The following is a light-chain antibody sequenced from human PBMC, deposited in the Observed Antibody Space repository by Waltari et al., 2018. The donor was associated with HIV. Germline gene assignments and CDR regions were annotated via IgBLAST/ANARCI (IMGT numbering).Light chain of an antibody. CDR3: SSYAGSNNFGV. Sequence: QSALTQPPSASGSPGPSVTIACTGTSSDVGGYNYVSWYQQHPGKVPKLMIYEVSKRPSGVPDRVSGSKSDNTASLTVSGLQAEDEADYYCSSYAGSNNFGVFGGGTKLTVL. CDR1: SSDVGGYNY. CDR2: EVS. V-gene: IGLV2-8*01. J-gene: IGLJ2*01.